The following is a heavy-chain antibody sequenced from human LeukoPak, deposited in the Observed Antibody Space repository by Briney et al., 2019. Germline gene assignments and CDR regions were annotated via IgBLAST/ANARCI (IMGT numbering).Heavy chain of an antibody. Sequence: GSLRLSCTASGFTFSDYYMSWIRQAPGKGLEWLSYISVSGSSVSYVDSVKGRFTISRDNAKNSVYLQIDSLRVEDTAMYYCARDRQFRLHDPWGQGILVSVSS. CDR2: ISVSGSSV. CDR3: ARDRQFRLHDP. J-gene: IGHJ5*02. D-gene: IGHD3-16*01. V-gene: IGHV3-11*01. CDR1: GFTFSDYY.